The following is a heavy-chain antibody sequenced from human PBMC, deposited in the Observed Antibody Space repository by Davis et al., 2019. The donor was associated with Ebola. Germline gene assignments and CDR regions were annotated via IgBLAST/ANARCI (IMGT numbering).Heavy chain of an antibody. CDR2: ISWDGRST. Sequence: GESLKISCAASGFTFSYYGMHWVRQAPGKGLEWVSLISWDGRSTAYAESVRGRFSISRDNSKKFLYLQMNSLSAEDTALYYCAAYDSTFRNFWGQGTLVTVSS. CDR3: AAYDSTFRNF. V-gene: IGHV3-43D*03. CDR1: GFTFSYYG. J-gene: IGHJ4*02. D-gene: IGHD3-22*01.